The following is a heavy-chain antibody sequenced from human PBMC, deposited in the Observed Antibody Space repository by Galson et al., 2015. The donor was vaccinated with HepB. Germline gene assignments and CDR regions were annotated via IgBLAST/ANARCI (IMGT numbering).Heavy chain of an antibody. CDR3: ARDRVTAAGIAFEY. D-gene: IGHD6-13*01. J-gene: IGHJ4*02. CDR1: GVTVSSNY. Sequence: CAASGVTVSSNYMSWVRQAPGKGLEWVSVIYSGGTTYYADSVKGRFTISRDNSKNTLYLQMNSLRAEDTAVYYCARDRVTAAGIAFEYWGQGTLVTVSS. V-gene: IGHV3-53*01. CDR2: IYSGGTT.